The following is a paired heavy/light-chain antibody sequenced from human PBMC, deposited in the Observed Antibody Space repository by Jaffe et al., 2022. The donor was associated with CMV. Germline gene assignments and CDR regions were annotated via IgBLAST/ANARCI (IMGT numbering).Light chain of an antibody. V-gene: IGLV1-44*01. CDR3: ASWDDSLLGLYV. CDR1: SSNLGSNT. Sequence: QSVLTQPPSASGTPGQWVTVSCSGSSSNLGSNTVNWYQHLPGTAPKLLIWSNYNRASGVPDRFSGSRSGTSASLAISGLQSEDEGYYYCASWDDSLLGLYVFGTGTKVTVL. J-gene: IGLJ1*01. CDR2: SNY.
Heavy chain of an antibody. CDR2: INPDDSET. D-gene: IGHD3-16*01. Sequence: EVQLVQSGSEVRKPGESLKISCKGSGYNFINKWIGWVRQRPGKGLEWIGIINPDDSETRYSPSFQGQVTISADKSITTAYLQWRSLKASDTAVYYCARQEAIYAPEGYGMDVWGQGTTV. V-gene: IGHV5-51*01. J-gene: IGHJ6*02. CDR1: GYNFINKW. CDR3: ARQEAIYAPEGYGMDV.